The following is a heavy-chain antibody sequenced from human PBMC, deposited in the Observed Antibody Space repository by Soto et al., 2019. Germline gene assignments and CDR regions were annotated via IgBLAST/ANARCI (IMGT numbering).Heavy chain of an antibody. D-gene: IGHD3-3*02. CDR1: GFTFSSYA. J-gene: IGHJ4*02. V-gene: IGHV3-23*01. Sequence: EVQLLESGGGLVQPGGSLRLSCAASGFTFSSYAMSWVRQAPGKGLEWVSAISGSGGSTYYADSVKGRFTISRDNSKNTLYLQMNSLRAEDTAVYYCAKDHHFWSGYIFKDSDYWGQGTLVTVSS. CDR2: ISGSGGST. CDR3: AKDHHFWSGYIFKDSDY.